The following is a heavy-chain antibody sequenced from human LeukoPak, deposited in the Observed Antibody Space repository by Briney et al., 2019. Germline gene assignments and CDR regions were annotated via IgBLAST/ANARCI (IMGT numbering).Heavy chain of an antibody. D-gene: IGHD2-2*01. CDR2: IRYDGSNK. J-gene: IGHJ4*02. Sequence: GGSLRLSCAASGFTFSSYGMHWVRQAPGKGLEWVAFIRYDGSNKYYADSVKGRFTISRDNSKNTLYLQMNSLRAEDTAVYYCANPTGCSSTSCSYWGQGTLVTVSS. CDR3: ANPTGCSSTSCSY. CDR1: GFTFSSYG. V-gene: IGHV3-30*02.